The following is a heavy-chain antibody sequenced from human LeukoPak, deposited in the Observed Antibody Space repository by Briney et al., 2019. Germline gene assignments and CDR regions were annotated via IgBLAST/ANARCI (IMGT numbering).Heavy chain of an antibody. CDR3: ARASPYYDFWSGYYTGPHDY. CDR1: GGSISSYY. D-gene: IGHD3-3*01. CDR2: IYYSGST. V-gene: IGHV4-59*08. J-gene: IGHJ4*02. Sequence: RPSETLSLTCTVSGGSISSYYWSWIRQPPGKGLEWIGYIYYSGSTNYNPSLKSRVTISVDTSKNQFSLKLSSVTAADTAVYYCARASPYYDFWSGYYTGPHDYWGQGTLVTVSS.